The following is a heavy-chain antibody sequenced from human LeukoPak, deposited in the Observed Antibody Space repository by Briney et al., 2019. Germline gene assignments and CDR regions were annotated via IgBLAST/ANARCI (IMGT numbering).Heavy chain of an antibody. D-gene: IGHD1-26*01. CDR1: GGSINSYY. CDR2: IYTTGTT. J-gene: IGHJ4*02. V-gene: IGHV4-4*07. CDR3: ARAGYTISYYSLDY. Sequence: SETLSLTCTVSGGSINSYYWGWIRQPAGKGLEWIGRIYTTGTTSYNPSLKSRVTISVDTSKNQFYLKLTSVTSADTAMYYCARAGYTISYYSLDYWGQGSLVTVSS.